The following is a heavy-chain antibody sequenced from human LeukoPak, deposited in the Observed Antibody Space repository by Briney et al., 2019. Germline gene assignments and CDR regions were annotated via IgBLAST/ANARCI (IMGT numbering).Heavy chain of an antibody. D-gene: IGHD2-2*01. CDR3: ARGYCSSTSCPGGDY. J-gene: IGHJ4*02. CDR2: IIPILGIA. CDR1: GGTFSSYA. V-gene: IGHV1-69*04. Sequence: ASVKVSCKASGGTFSSYAISWVRQAPGQGLEWMGRIIPILGIANYAQKFQGRVTITADKSTSTAYIELSSVRSEDTAVYYCARGYCSSTSCPGGDYWSQGTLVTVSS.